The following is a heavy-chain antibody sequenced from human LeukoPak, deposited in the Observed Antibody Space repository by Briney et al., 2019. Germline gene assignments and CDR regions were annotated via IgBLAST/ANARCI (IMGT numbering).Heavy chain of an antibody. J-gene: IGHJ4*02. CDR1: GFSLSTSGMY. CDR2: IDWDDDK. Sequence: ESGPALVNTTQTLTLTCTFSGFSLSTSGMYVSWIRQPPGKALEWLARIDWDDDKYYSTSLKTRLTISKDTSKNQVVLTMTNMDPVDTAMYHSARIRQWELRGLDYWGQGTLVTVSS. D-gene: IGHD1-26*01. CDR3: ARIRQWELRGLDY. V-gene: IGHV2-70*11.